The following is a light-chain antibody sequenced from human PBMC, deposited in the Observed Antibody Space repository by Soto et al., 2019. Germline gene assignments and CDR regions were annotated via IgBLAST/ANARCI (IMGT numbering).Light chain of an antibody. CDR2: KAS. V-gene: IGKV1-5*03. CDR1: QSISSW. J-gene: IGKJ4*01. CDR3: HQYKIYWGLT. Sequence: DIQMTQSPSTLSASVGDRVTITCRARQSISSWLAWYQQKPGKAPKLLIDKASSLESGVPSRFSGSGSGTEFTLNISSLHPDDFATYYCHQYKIYWGLTFGGGTTVEIK.